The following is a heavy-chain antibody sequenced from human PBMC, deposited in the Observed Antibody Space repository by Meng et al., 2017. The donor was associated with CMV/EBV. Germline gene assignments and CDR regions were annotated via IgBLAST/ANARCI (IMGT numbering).Heavy chain of an antibody. V-gene: IGHV4-30-4*08. CDR1: GGSISSGDYY. D-gene: IGHD1-14*01. Sequence: GPLQESGPGLVKPSQTLSLTCTVSGGSISSGDYYWSWIRQPPGKGLEWIGYIYYSGSTYYNPSLKSRVTISVDTSKNQFSLKLSSVTAADTAVYYCARVMGPNRTPYYFDYWGQGTLVTVSS. CDR3: ARVMGPNRTPYYFDY. CDR2: IYYSGST. J-gene: IGHJ4*02.